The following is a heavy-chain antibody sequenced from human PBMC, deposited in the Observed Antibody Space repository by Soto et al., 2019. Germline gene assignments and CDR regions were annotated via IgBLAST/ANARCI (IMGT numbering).Heavy chain of an antibody. CDR2: IKQDGSEK. CDR1: GFTFSSYW. J-gene: IGHJ6*03. V-gene: IGHV3-7*01. CDR3: ARDGDHYDFWSGHRRKYYYYMDV. Sequence: PGGSLRLSCAASGFTFSSYWMSWVRQAPGKGLEWVANIKQDGSEKYYVDSVKGRFTISRDNAKNSLYLQMNSLRAEDTAVYYCARDGDHYDFWSGHRRKYYYYMDVWGKGTTVTASS. D-gene: IGHD3-3*01.